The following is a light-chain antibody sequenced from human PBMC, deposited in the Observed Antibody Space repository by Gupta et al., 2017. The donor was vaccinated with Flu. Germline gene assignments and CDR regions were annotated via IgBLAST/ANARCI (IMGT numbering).Light chain of an antibody. V-gene: IGKV2-28*01. CDR1: QSLLHSDGFNY. CDR3: MQALQLPRT. CDR2: LGS. Sequence: ISCRSSQSLLHSDGFNYLDWYLQKPGQSPQLLMYLGSIRASGVPGRFTGSGSGTDFTLKISRVEAEDVGVYYCMQALQLPRTFGQGTKLEIK. J-gene: IGKJ2*01.